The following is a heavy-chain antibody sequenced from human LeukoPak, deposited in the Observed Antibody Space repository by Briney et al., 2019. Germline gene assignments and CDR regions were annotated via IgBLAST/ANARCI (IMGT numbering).Heavy chain of an antibody. J-gene: IGHJ4*02. Sequence: ASVKVSCKASGYTFTSYYMHWVRQAPGQGLEWMGIINPSGGSTSYAQKFQGRVTMTRDTSTSTVYMELSSLRSEDTAVYCCARSRGFGGYYSVFDYWGQGTLVTVSS. CDR3: ARSRGFGGYYSVFDY. D-gene: IGHD3-22*01. CDR2: INPSGGST. CDR1: GYTFTSYY. V-gene: IGHV1-46*01.